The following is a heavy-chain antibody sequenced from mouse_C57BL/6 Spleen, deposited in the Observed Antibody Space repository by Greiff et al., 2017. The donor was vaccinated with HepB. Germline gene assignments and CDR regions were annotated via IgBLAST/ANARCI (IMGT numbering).Heavy chain of an antibody. CDR1: GYTFTSYW. Sequence: VQLQESGAELVRPGSSVKLSCKASGYTFTSYWMDWVKQRPGQGLEWIGNIYPSDSETHYNQKFKDKATLTVDKSSSTAYMQLSSLTSEDSAVYYCARGDGYYADYWGQGTTLTVSS. CDR3: ARGDGYYADY. V-gene: IGHV1-61*01. CDR2: IYPSDSET. D-gene: IGHD2-3*01. J-gene: IGHJ2*01.